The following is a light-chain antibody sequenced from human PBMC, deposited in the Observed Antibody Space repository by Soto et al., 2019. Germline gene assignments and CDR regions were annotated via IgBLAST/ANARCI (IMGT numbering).Light chain of an antibody. J-gene: IGKJ1*01. Sequence: DIQMTQSPSTLSASVGDRVTITCRASQSISSWVAWHQQKPGKAPKLLIYKMSSLESGVHTRFSGGGSGKEFTLTISSLQPDDFATYYCQQYNSYSTTFGQGNKVEIK. CDR3: QQYNSYSTT. CDR2: KMS. V-gene: IGKV1-5*03. CDR1: QSISSW.